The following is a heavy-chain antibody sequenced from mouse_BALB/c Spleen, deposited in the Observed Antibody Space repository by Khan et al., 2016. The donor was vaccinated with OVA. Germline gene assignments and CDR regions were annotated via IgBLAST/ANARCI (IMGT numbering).Heavy chain of an antibody. V-gene: IGHV9-1*02. CDR1: GYTFTNYG. CDR3: SRGANYCNVDV. CDR2: INTYTGEP. J-gene: IGHJ1*01. Sequence: QVQLKQSGPELKKPGETVKISCKASGYTFTNYGMNWVKQAPGKGLKWMGWINTYTGEPTYTDDFKGRVAFSLETSASTSYLQINNLKNEDMATYVGSRGANYCNVDVWGAGTTVTVSS.